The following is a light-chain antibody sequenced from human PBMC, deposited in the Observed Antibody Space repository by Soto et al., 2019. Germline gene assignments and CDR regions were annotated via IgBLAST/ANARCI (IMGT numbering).Light chain of an antibody. CDR2: SDN. V-gene: IGLV1-44*01. CDR1: SSNIGTNT. Sequence: QSVLTQPPSASGTPGQRVTISCSGSSSNIGTNTVIWYQQLPGAAPKLLIYSDNQRPSGDPDRFSGSKSGTSAPLAISGLQSEGEADYYCATWDVSLVVYGGGTKLTVL. J-gene: IGLJ2*01. CDR3: ATWDVSLVV.